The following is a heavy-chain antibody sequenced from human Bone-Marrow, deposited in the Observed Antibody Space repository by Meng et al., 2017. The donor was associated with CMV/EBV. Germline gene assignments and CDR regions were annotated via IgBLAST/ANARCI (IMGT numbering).Heavy chain of an antibody. CDR3: AVQTQYGDYVHY. CDR1: GFTFRSFA. Sequence: GESLKISCAASGFTFRSFAMHWVRQAAGKGLECVAVISYDGRNEHYVDSVKGRFTISRDNSKSTLYLQMNSLRAEDTAVYYCAVQTQYGDYVHYWGQGTLVSVSS. V-gene: IGHV3-30*04. D-gene: IGHD4-17*01. CDR2: ISYDGRNE. J-gene: IGHJ4*02.